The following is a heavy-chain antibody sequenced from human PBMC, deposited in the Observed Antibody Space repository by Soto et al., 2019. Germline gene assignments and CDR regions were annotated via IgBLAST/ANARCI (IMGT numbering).Heavy chain of an antibody. V-gene: IGHV4-59*12. CDR1: GGSITSDY. CDR3: ARESSSGRTSDAFDI. J-gene: IGHJ3*02. Sequence: KTSETLSLTCTVSGGSITSDYWSWIRQSPGKGLEWIGYIYSRGNTNYNPSLKSRVTISVDTSKNQFSLKLSSVTAADTAVYYCARESSSGRTSDAFDIWGQGTMVTVSS. D-gene: IGHD6-19*01. CDR2: IYSRGNT.